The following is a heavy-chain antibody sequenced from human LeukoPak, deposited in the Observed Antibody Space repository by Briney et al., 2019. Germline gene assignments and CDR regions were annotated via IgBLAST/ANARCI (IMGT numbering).Heavy chain of an antibody. CDR1: GFTFTTYW. V-gene: IGHV3-7*01. CDR3: AKGKSDY. CDR2: INQDGTEK. Sequence: PGGSLRLSCAASGFTFTTYWMSWVRQAPGKGLEWVANINQDGTEKFYVDSVKGRFTISRDNAKNSLYLQMNSLRAEDTAVYYCAKGKSDYWGQGTLVTVSS. J-gene: IGHJ4*02.